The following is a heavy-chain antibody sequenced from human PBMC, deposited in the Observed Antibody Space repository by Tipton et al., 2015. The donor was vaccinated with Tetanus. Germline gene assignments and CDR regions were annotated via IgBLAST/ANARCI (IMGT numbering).Heavy chain of an antibody. CDR2: ISNGNP. J-gene: IGHJ4*02. D-gene: IGHD5-24*01. CDR3: ARGITDGYFRRLDY. Sequence: GLVKPSETLFLTCTVSRGPISSYYWSWIRQPAGKGLEFIGHISNGNPDYTPSLKNRVTLSVDLSKNELSLKLRSVTAADTGVYFCARGITDGYFRRLDYWGQGTVVAVSP. V-gene: IGHV4-4*07. CDR1: RGPISSYY.